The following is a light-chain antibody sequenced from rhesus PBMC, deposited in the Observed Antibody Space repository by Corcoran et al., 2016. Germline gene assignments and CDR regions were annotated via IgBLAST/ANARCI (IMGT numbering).Light chain of an antibody. CDR2: GAS. V-gene: IGKV1-43*03. CDR3: LPYNSHPCS. J-gene: IGKJ2*01. Sequence: DIQMTQSPSSLSASVGDRVTITCRASKGISTYLNWYQQKLGKVPKRLIYGASNLDSGVPSRFSGSGSGTEFTLPISNLPPEDFAVYSCLPYNSHPCSFVQGTKVEIK. CDR1: KGISTY.